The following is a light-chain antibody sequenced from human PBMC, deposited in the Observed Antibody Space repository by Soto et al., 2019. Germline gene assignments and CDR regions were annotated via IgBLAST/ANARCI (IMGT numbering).Light chain of an antibody. CDR3: QQYGNSPWT. Sequence: EIVLTQSPGTLSLSPGERATLSCRASQSVSSSFLAWYQQKPGQAPRLLIYGASSRAAGIPVRFSGSGSGTNFTLTISRLEPEALAVYYCQQYGNSPWTFGQGTKVEIK. V-gene: IGKV3-20*01. CDR2: GAS. CDR1: QSVSSSF. J-gene: IGKJ1*01.